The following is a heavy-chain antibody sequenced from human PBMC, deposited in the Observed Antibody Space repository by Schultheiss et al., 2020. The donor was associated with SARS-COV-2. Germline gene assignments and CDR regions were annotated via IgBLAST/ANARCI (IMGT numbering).Heavy chain of an antibody. Sequence: GGSLRLSCAASGFTFSRYAMTWIRQAPGKGLEWVSDVSGSGGSTYYADSVKGRFTVSRDNAKNTMNLQMNSLRAEDTAVYYCARVEVAYDFLFYYGMDVWGQGTTVTVSS. V-gene: IGHV3-23*01. CDR3: ARVEVAYDFLFYYGMDV. D-gene: IGHD2/OR15-2a*01. CDR1: GFTFSRYA. J-gene: IGHJ6*02. CDR2: VSGSGGST.